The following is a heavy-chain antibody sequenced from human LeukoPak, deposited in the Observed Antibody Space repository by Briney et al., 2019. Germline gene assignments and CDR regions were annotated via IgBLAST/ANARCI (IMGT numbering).Heavy chain of an antibody. D-gene: IGHD6-13*01. CDR1: GGSFSGYS. CDR3: ARVTGERNRRIAAAGTGRWFDP. V-gene: IGHV4-34*01. Sequence: PSETLSLTCAVYGGSFSGYSWSWIRQPPGKGLEWIGEINHSGSTNYNPSLKSRVTISVDTSKNQFSLKLSSVTAADTAVYYCARVTGERNRRIAAAGTGRWFDPWGQGTLVTVSS. CDR2: INHSGST. J-gene: IGHJ5*02.